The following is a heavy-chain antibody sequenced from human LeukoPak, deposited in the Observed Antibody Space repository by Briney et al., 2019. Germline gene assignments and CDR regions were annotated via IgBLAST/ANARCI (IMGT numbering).Heavy chain of an antibody. CDR1: GLTVSSKD. Sequence: GGSLRLSCAASGLTVSSKDMSWVRQAPGKGLEWVSVIYSGGSTYYADFVKGRFTISRDNSKNTLYLQMISLRAEDTAVYYCATLARYAFDIWGQGSMVTVSS. V-gene: IGHV3-53*01. CDR3: ATLARYAFDI. D-gene: IGHD5-12*01. CDR2: IYSGGST. J-gene: IGHJ3*02.